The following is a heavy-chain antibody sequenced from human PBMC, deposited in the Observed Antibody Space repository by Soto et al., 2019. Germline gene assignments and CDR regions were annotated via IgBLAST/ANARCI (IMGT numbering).Heavy chain of an antibody. J-gene: IGHJ4*02. Sequence: PGGSLRLSCAASGFTFSSYAMSWVRQAPGKGLEWVSAISGSGGSTYYADSVKGRFTISRDNSKNTLYLQMNSLRAEDTAVYYCAKEVRNYDFWSGQTKYWGQGTLVTVSS. CDR2: ISGSGGST. V-gene: IGHV3-23*01. D-gene: IGHD3-3*01. CDR3: AKEVRNYDFWSGQTKY. CDR1: GFTFSSYA.